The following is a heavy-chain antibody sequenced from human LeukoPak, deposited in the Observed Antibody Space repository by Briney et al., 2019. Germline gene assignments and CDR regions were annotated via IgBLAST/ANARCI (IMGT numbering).Heavy chain of an antibody. CDR1: GYTFTSYG. CDR2: ISAYNGNT. V-gene: IGHV1-18*01. CDR3: ARAFGSYGDDAFDI. J-gene: IGHJ3*02. Sequence: ASVKVSCKASGYTFTSYGITWVRQAPGSGLEWMGWISAYNGNTNYAQKFQGRVTMTTDTSTSTAYMELRSLRSDDTAVYYCARAFGSYGDDAFDIWGRGTMVTVSS. D-gene: IGHD1-26*01.